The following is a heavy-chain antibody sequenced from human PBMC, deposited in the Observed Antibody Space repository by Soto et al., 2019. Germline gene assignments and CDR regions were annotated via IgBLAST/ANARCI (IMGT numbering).Heavy chain of an antibody. CDR3: ARTYQTTETPFYFDY. Sequence: ASVKVSCKASGFTFTSFGFSWERQAPGQGLEWMGWISAFNGKTKYPQNLQGRVTLTRDTSTRTAYMELRRLRADDTAVYYCARTYQTTETPFYFDYWGLGTLVTVSS. J-gene: IGHJ4*02. CDR1: GFTFTSFG. V-gene: IGHV1-18*01. D-gene: IGHD1-1*01. CDR2: ISAFNGKT.